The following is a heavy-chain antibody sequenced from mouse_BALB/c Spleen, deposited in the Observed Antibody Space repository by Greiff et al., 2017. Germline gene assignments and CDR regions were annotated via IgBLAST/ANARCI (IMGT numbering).Heavy chain of an antibody. CDR1: GYSITSDYA. J-gene: IGHJ2*01. CDR2: ISYSGST. V-gene: IGHV3-2*02. D-gene: IGHD4-1*01. Sequence: LQESGPGLVKPSQSLSLTCTVTGYSITSDYAWNWIRQFPGNKLEWMGYISYSGSTSYNPSLKSRISITRDTSKNQFFLQLNSVTTEDTATYYCARALTGIDYWGQGTTLTVSS. CDR3: ARALTGIDY.